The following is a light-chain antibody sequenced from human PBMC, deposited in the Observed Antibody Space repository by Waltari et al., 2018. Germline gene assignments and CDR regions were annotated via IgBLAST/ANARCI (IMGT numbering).Light chain of an antibody. CDR3: QQRRNWPYT. V-gene: IGKV3D-11*02. CDR2: DAS. J-gene: IGKJ2*01. CDR1: QSVSSY. Sequence: EIVLTQSPATLSLSPGERATLSCRASQSVSSYLAWYQQKPGQAPRLLIYDASNRATVIPARFSGSGSGPGTDFTLTISSLEPEDFAVYYCQQRRNWPYTFGQGTKLEIK.